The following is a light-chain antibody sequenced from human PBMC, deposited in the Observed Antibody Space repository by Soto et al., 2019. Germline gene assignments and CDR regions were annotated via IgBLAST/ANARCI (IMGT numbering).Light chain of an antibody. J-gene: IGKJ1*01. CDR3: QKYDSAPET. CDR1: QGIGSY. CDR2: SAS. V-gene: IGKV1-27*01. Sequence: DIQMTQSPSSLSASVGDRVTITCRASQGIGSYLAWYQQKPGKVPKVLIYSASTLQSGVPSRFSGSGSGTDFTLTISSLQPEDVATYYCQKYDSAPETFGQGTKVDIK.